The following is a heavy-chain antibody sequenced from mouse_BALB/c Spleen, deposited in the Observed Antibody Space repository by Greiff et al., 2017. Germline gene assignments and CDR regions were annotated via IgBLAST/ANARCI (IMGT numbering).Heavy chain of an antibody. CDR2: ISSGSSTI. V-gene: IGHV5-17*02. J-gene: IGHJ1*01. D-gene: IGHD2-4*01. Sequence: EVMLVESGGGLVQPGGSRKLSCAASGFTFSSFGMHWVRQAPEKGLEWVAYISSGSSTIYYADTAKGRFTISRDNPKNTLFLQMTSLRSEDTAMYYCARSGGLRKYFDVWGAGTTVTVSS. CDR1: GFTFSSFG. CDR3: ARSGGLRKYFDV.